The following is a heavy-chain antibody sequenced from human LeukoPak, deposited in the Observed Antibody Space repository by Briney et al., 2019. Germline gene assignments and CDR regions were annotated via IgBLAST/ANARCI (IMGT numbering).Heavy chain of an antibody. CDR2: VYTSGST. V-gene: IGHV4-61*02. D-gene: IGHD7-27*01. Sequence: SQTLSLTCTVSGGSISSGGYYWSWIRQPAGKGLEWIGRVYTSGSTNYNPSLKSRVTMSVDTSKSQFSLKLSSVTAADTAVYYCARDTNWGPDYWGQGTLVTVSS. CDR3: ARDTNWGPDY. CDR1: GGSISSGGYY. J-gene: IGHJ4*02.